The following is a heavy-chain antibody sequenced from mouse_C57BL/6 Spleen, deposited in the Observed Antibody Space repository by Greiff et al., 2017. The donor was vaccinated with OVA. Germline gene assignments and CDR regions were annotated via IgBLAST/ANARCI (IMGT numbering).Heavy chain of an antibody. CDR1: GYTFTSYW. CDR3: APHYYGSRGSMMVTGIDFDY. V-gene: IGHV1-7*01. J-gene: IGHJ2*01. D-gene: IGHD1-1*01. CDR2: INPSSGYT. Sequence: QVQLQQSGAELAKPGASVKLSCKASGYTFTSYWMHWVKQRPGQGLEWIGYINPSSGYTKYNQKFKDKATLTADKSSSTAYMQLSSLTYEDSAVYYCAPHYYGSRGSMMVTGIDFDYWGQGTTLTVSS.